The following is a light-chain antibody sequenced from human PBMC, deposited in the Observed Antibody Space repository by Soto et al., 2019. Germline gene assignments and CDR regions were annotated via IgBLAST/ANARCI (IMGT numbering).Light chain of an antibody. CDR1: QSVSSY. V-gene: IGKV3D-7*01. CDR2: GAS. Sequence: EIVLTQSPATLSLSPGERATLSCRASQSVSSYLAWYQQKPGQAPRLLIYGASTRATDIPARFSGGGSGTEFTLTISSLQPEDFAVYYCQQDYNLPITFGQGTRLEIK. J-gene: IGKJ5*01. CDR3: QQDYNLPIT.